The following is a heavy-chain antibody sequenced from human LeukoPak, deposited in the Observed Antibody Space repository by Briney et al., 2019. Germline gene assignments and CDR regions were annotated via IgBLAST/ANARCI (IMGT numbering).Heavy chain of an antibody. Sequence: ASVKVSCKASGYTFTTYYIHWVRQAPGQGLEWMGWISPNSGGTNYAQNFQGRVTLTRDTSITTAYMELSRLRSDDTAVYYCAAGRGYCGGGSCYGDDAFDIWGQGTMVTVSS. D-gene: IGHD2-15*01. CDR2: ISPNSGGT. V-gene: IGHV1-2*02. J-gene: IGHJ3*02. CDR1: GYTFTTYY. CDR3: AAGRGYCGGGSCYGDDAFDI.